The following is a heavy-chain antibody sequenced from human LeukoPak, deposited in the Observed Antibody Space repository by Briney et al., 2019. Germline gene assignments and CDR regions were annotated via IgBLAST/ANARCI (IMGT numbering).Heavy chain of an antibody. Sequence: SETLSLTCTVSGGSISGSSYYWGWIRQPPGKGLEWIGSIYYSGSTYYNPSLKSRVTISVDTSKNQFSLKLSSVTAADTAVYYCARVRPHYYDSSGYGFYFDYWGQGTLVTVSS. CDR1: GGSISGSSYY. V-gene: IGHV4-39*07. J-gene: IGHJ4*02. D-gene: IGHD3-22*01. CDR2: IYYSGST. CDR3: ARVRPHYYDSSGYGFYFDY.